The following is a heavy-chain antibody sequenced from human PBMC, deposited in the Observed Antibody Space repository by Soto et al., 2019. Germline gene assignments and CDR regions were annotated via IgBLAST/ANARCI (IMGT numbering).Heavy chain of an antibody. Sequence: QVQLVESGGGVVQPGRSLRLSCAASGFTFSSYGMHWVRQAPGKGLEWVAVISYDGSNKYYADSVKGRFTISRDSSKNTLYLQMNSLRAEDTAVYYCAKGDYMVRGVIGWGQGTLVTVSS. CDR1: GFTFSSYG. V-gene: IGHV3-30*18. CDR3: AKGDYMVRGVIG. D-gene: IGHD3-10*01. J-gene: IGHJ4*02. CDR2: ISYDGSNK.